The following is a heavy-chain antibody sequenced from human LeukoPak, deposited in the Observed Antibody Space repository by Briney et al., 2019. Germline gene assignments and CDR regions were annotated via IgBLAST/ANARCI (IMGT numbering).Heavy chain of an antibody. J-gene: IGHJ6*03. CDR3: ARGTRYFDWLLRNYYYYYYMDV. CDR2: MNPNSGNT. D-gene: IGHD3-9*01. CDR1: GYTFTSYD. V-gene: IGHV1-8*01. Sequence: ASVKVSCKASGYTFTSYDINWVRQATGQGLEWMGWMNPNSGNTGYAQKFQGRVTMTRNTSISTAYMELSSLRSEDTAVYYCARGTRYFDWLLRNYYYYYYMDVWGKGTTVTVPS.